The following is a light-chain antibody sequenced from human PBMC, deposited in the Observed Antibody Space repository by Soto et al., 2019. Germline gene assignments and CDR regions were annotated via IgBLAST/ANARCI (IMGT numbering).Light chain of an antibody. J-gene: IGKJ2*01. V-gene: IGKV1-12*01. CDR1: QGISNW. CDR2: ATS. CDR3: QQANSFPYT. Sequence: DIQMTQSPSSVSASVGDRVTITCRASQGISNWLAWYQRKAGKAPKLLIYATSTLQSGVPSRFRGSGSGTEFTLTISSLQPDDVASYYCQQANSFPYTFGQGTKLEIK.